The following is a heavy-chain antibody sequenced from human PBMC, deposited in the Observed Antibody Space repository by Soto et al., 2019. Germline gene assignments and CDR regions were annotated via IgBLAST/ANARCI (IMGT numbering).Heavy chain of an antibody. D-gene: IGHD1-1*01. J-gene: IGHJ4*02. V-gene: IGHV4-38-2*01. CDR2: IYQSGIT. Sequence: PSETLSLTCAVSAYSVSNDSYWGWFRQPPGRGLEWITSIYQSGITYYNPSLKSRVTISVNTSKNYFSLKLSSVTAADTAVYYCATKGGQLSSYYFDYWGQGALVTVSS. CDR1: AYSVSNDSY. CDR3: ATKGGQLSSYYFDY.